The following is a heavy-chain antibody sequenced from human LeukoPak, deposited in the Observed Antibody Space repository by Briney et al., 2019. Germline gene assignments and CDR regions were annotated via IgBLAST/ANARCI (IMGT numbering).Heavy chain of an antibody. D-gene: IGHD3-22*01. Sequence: GGSVRLSCAAPGFTYSFYWMSWFSQAPGKGLEWVANIKQHGSDKYYVDSVKGRFTISRENSKNTLYLQMNSLRAEDTDFYFCARHSNKYDYDSSGHYRSFDYWGQGTLVSVSS. J-gene: IGHJ4*02. V-gene: IGHV3-7*01. CDR2: IKQHGSDK. CDR3: ARHSNKYDYDSSGHYRSFDY. CDR1: GFTYSFYW.